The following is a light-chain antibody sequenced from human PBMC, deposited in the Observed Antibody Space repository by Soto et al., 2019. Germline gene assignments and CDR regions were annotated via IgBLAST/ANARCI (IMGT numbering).Light chain of an antibody. CDR2: AAS. J-gene: IGKJ5*01. CDR3: QQTYNMPPT. CDR1: QNIRTY. V-gene: IGKV1-39*01. Sequence: DIHMTQSPSALSASIGDRFTISCRASQNIRTYLNWYQQKPGKAPKLLISAASTLQGGVPSTFSGSGSGTDFTLTISSLQPEDLETYFCQQTYNMPPTFGQGTRLEIK.